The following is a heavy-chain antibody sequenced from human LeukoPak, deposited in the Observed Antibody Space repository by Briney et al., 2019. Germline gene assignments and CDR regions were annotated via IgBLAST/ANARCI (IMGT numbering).Heavy chain of an antibody. J-gene: IGHJ4*02. Sequence: GGSLRLSCAASEFTFSSYWMSWVRQAPGKGLEWVANIKQDGGEKYYLDSVKGRFTVSRDNAKNSLYLQMNSLRAEDTAVYYCARVGARQILEYWGQGTLVAVSS. D-gene: IGHD4-17*01. CDR2: IKQDGGEK. V-gene: IGHV3-7*01. CDR3: ARVGARQILEY. CDR1: EFTFSSYW.